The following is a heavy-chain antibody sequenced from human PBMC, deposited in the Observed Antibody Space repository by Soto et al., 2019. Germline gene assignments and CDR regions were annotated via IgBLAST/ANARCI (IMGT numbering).Heavy chain of an antibody. CDR1: GYSFTSYW. CDR3: ARYYSSGHYPRYWYFYL. D-gene: IGHD3-22*01. J-gene: IGHJ2*01. V-gene: IGHV5-10-1*03. CDR2: IDPSDSQT. Sequence: EVQLVQSGAEVKKPGESLRISCKGSGYSFTSYWISWVRQMPGKGLEWMGRIDPSDSQTNYSPSFQGHVTISADKSISTAYLQWISLRASDTGMYYCARYYSSGHYPRYWYFYLWGRGTLVTVSS.